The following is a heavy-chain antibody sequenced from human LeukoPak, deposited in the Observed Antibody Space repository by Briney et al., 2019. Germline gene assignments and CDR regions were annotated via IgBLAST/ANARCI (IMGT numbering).Heavy chain of an antibody. Sequence: GGSLRLSCAASGFTFSVYWMSWVRQAPGKGLEWVANINQDGSETYYVDSVKGRFTISRDNAKNSLYLQMNSLRAEDTAVYYCAKDRAVAGPISDAFDIWGQGTMVTVSS. CDR3: AKDRAVAGPISDAFDI. D-gene: IGHD6-19*01. CDR2: INQDGSET. CDR1: GFTFSVYW. J-gene: IGHJ3*02. V-gene: IGHV3-7*01.